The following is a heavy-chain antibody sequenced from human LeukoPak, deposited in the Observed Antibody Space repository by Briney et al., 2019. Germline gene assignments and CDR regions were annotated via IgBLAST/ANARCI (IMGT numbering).Heavy chain of an antibody. Sequence: GGPLRLSCAASGFTFSNAWLSWVRQAPGKGLEWVSAIYCCGSTYYADSVKGRFTISRDNSENTLYLQMNSLRAEDTAVYYCARWGARDLDYWGQGTLVTVSS. D-gene: IGHD1-26*01. CDR1: GFTFSNAW. V-gene: IGHV3-53*01. CDR3: ARWGARDLDY. J-gene: IGHJ4*02. CDR2: IYCCGST.